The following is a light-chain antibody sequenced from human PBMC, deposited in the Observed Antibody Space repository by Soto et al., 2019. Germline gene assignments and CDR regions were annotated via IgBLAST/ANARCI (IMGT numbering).Light chain of an antibody. V-gene: IGLV1-40*01. J-gene: IGLJ3*02. CDR2: GDS. CDR1: SSNIVAGYA. CDR3: QSFDSSLSAWV. Sequence: QSVLTQPPSVSGAPGQRVTISCTGISSNIVAGYAAHWYQQLPGTAPKLLIYGDSNRPSGVPDRFSGSKSGTSASLAITGLQAEDEADYYCQSFDSSLSAWVFGGGTKVTVL.